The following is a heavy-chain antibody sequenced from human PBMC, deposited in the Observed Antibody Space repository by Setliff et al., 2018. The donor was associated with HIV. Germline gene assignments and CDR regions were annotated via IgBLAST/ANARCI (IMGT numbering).Heavy chain of an antibody. V-gene: IGHV4-4*02. J-gene: IGHJ4*02. CDR1: GGSISSSNW. CDR2: IYFSGHT. CDR3: ARQGLVLVPASIDWRLPPSPIDY. D-gene: IGHD2-2*01. Sequence: PSETLSLTCTVSGGSISSSNWWSWVRQPPGKGLEWIGEIYFSGHTNYNPSLKSRVTLSVDTSKNQFSLRLSSVTAADTAVYYCARQGLVLVPASIDWRLPPSPIDYWGQGALVTVSS.